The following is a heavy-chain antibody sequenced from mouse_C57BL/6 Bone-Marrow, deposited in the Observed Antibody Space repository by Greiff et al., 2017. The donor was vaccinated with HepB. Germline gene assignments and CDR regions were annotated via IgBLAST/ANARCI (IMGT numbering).Heavy chain of an antibody. V-gene: IGHV1-69*01. J-gene: IGHJ1*03. Sequence: VQLQQPGAELVMPGASVKLSCKASGYTFTSYWMHWVKQRPGQGLEWIGEIDPSDSYTNYNQKFKGKSTLTVDKSSSTAYMQLSSLTSEDSAVYYCASPYYGSSVWYFDVWGTGTTVTVSS. CDR3: ASPYYGSSVWYFDV. D-gene: IGHD1-1*01. CDR2: IDPSDSYT. CDR1: GYTFTSYW.